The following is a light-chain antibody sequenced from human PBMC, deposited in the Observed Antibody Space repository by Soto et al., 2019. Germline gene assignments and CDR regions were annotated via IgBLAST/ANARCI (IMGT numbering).Light chain of an antibody. CDR1: QSVSSY. CDR3: QHRSNWLA. CDR2: VAS. Sequence: EIVMIQSPATLSLSPGERATLFCRASQSVSSYLAWYQRRPGRAPRLLIYVASNRATGVPARFSGSGSGTDFTLTITSLEPEDFAVYYCQHRSNWLAFGGGTKVDI. J-gene: IGKJ4*01. V-gene: IGKV3-11*01.